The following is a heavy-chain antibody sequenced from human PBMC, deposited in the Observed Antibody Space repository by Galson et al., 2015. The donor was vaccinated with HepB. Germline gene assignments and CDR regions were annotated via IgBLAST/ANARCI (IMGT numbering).Heavy chain of an antibody. D-gene: IGHD2-2*01. CDR3: AKDADQLLQGNDY. Sequence: SPRLSCAASGLTFSSYCLHWVRQAPGKGLEWVAVISYDGSNKYYADSVKGRFTISRDNSKNTLYLQMNSLRAEDTAVYYCAKDADQLLQGNDYWGQGTLVTVSS. V-gene: IGHV3-30*18. J-gene: IGHJ4*02. CDR2: ISYDGSNK. CDR1: GLTFSSYC.